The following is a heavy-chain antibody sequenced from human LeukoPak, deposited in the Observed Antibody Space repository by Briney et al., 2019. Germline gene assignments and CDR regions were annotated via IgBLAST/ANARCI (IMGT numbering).Heavy chain of an antibody. D-gene: IGHD6-19*01. J-gene: IGHJ4*02. V-gene: IGHV1-2*02. CDR3: ARPPQASSGWSDPFDY. Sequence: ASVKVSCKASGYTFTGYYMHWVRQAPGQGLEWMGWINPNSGGTNYAQTFQGRVTMTRDTSISTAYMELSRLRSDDTAVYYCARPPQASSGWSDPFDYWGQGTLVTVSS. CDR2: INPNSGGT. CDR1: GYTFTGYY.